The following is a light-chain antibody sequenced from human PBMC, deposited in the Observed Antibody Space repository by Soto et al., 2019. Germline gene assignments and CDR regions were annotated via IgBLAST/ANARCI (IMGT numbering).Light chain of an antibody. CDR2: AAS. J-gene: IGKJ5*01. V-gene: IGKV1-27*01. CDR1: QSISSY. CDR3: QQLNSYPIT. Sequence: DIQMTQSPSSLSASVGDRVTITCRASQSISSYLAWYQQRPGKVPKLLIYAASTLQSGVPSRFSGSGSGTDFTLTISSLQPEDFATYFCQQLNSYPITFGQGTRLEIK.